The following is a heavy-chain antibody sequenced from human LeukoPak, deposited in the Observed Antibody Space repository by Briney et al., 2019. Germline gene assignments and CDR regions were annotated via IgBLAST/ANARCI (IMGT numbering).Heavy chain of an antibody. V-gene: IGHV3-43D*03. CDR2: ISWDGGTP. Sequence: GGSLRLSCAASGFTFDDYAMHWVRQAPGKGLEWVSLISWDGGTPYYADSVKGRFTISRDNSKNSLYLQMSSLRAEDTALYYCAKDRDSSGHDAFDIWGQGTMVTVSS. J-gene: IGHJ3*02. CDR3: AKDRDSSGHDAFDI. D-gene: IGHD3-22*01. CDR1: GFTFDDYA.